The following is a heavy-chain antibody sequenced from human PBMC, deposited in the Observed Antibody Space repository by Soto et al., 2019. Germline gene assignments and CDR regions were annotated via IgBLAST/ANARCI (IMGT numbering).Heavy chain of an antibody. V-gene: IGHV4-59*01. Sequence: SETLSLTCTVSGGSIFSSYWTWIRQPPGKGLEWIGYIYYSGSTNYNPSLKSRVTISVDTSKNQFSLKLSSVTAADTAVYYCAREAVAGYYYYGMDVWGQGTTVTVSS. CDR2: IYYSGST. D-gene: IGHD6-19*01. CDR1: GGSIFSSY. J-gene: IGHJ6*02. CDR3: AREAVAGYYYYGMDV.